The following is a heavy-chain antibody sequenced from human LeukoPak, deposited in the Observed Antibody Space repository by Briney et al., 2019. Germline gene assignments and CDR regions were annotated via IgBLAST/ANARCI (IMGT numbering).Heavy chain of an antibody. CDR2: ISYDGSNK. Sequence: GGSLRLSCAASGFTFSSYAMHWVRQAPGKGLEWVAVISYDGSNKYYADSVKGRFTISRDNSENTLYLQMNSLTTEDTAVYYCVADFDYWGRGTLVTVSS. CDR3: VADFDY. J-gene: IGHJ4*02. V-gene: IGHV3-30-3*01. CDR1: GFTFSSYA.